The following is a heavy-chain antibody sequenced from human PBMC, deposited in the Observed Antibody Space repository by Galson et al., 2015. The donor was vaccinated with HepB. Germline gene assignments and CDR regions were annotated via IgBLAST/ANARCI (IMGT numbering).Heavy chain of an antibody. D-gene: IGHD6-13*01. Sequence: SVKVSCKASGYTFTGYYMHWVRQAPGQGLEWMGWINPNSGGTNYAQKFQGRVTMTRDTSISTAYMELSRLRSDDTAVYYCARVNPYTSSWYFDYWGQGTLVTVSP. V-gene: IGHV1-2*02. CDR1: GYTFTGYY. CDR2: INPNSGGT. J-gene: IGHJ4*02. CDR3: ARVNPYTSSWYFDY.